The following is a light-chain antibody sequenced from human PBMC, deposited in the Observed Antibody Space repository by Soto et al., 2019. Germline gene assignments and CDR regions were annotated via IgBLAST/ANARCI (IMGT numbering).Light chain of an antibody. V-gene: IGKV3-20*01. CDR3: QQYGSSPLT. CDR2: GAS. J-gene: IGKJ4*01. Sequence: EILMTQSPATLSVSPGERATLSCRTSQSVGSSYLAWYQQKPGQAPRLLIYGASSRATGIPDRFSGSGSGTDFTLTISRLEPEDFAVYYCQQYGSSPLTFGGGTKVDIK. CDR1: QSVGSSY.